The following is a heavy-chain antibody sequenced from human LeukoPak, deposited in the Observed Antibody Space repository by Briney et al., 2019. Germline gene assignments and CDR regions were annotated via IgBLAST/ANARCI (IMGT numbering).Heavy chain of an antibody. Sequence: GGSLRLSCAASGFTFSSYEMNWVRQAPGKGLEWVSSITASRSIIYYADSLKGRFTISRDNAENSLYLQMNSLRAEDTAVFYCARGYCSRTSCEDFDCGGQGTLVTVS. CDR3: ARGYCSRTSCEDFDC. CDR2: ITASRSII. J-gene: IGHJ4*02. D-gene: IGHD2-2*01. CDR1: GFTFSSYE. V-gene: IGHV3-21*01.